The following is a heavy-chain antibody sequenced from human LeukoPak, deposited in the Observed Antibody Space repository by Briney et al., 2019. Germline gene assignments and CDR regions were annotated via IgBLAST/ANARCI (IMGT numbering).Heavy chain of an antibody. D-gene: IGHD3-10*01. V-gene: IGHV1-2*02. CDR2: INPNSGGT. CDR1: GYTFTSYD. Sequence: ASVKVSCKASGYTFTSYDINWVRQAPGQGLEWMGWINPNSGGTNYAQKFQDRVTMTRDTSISTAYMELSRLRSDDKAVYYCARGHGSYYYYMDVWGKGTTVTVSS. CDR3: ARGHGSYYYYMDV. J-gene: IGHJ6*03.